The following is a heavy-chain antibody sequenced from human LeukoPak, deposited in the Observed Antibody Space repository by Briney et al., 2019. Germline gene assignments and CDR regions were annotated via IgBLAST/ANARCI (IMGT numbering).Heavy chain of an antibody. V-gene: IGHV1-69*04. D-gene: IGHD5-12*01. CDR3: VYIVAREGY. CDR2: IIPILGIA. CDR1: GGTFSSYA. J-gene: IGHJ4*02. Sequence: SVKVSCKASGGTFSSYAISWVRQAPGQGLEWMGRIIPILGIANYARKFQGRVTITADKSTSTAYMELSSLRSEDTAVYYCVYIVAREGYWGQGTLVTVSS.